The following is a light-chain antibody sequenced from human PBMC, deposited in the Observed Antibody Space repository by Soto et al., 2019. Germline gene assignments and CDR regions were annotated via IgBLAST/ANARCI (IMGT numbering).Light chain of an antibody. CDR3: QQRSNWWT. Sequence: EIVLTQSPATLSLSPGERATLSCRASQSVSSFLAWYQQKPGQAPRRLICDASNRATGIPARFSGSGSGTDFTLTISSLEPEDFAVYYCQQRSNWWTFGQGTKVEIK. J-gene: IGKJ1*01. CDR1: QSVSSF. CDR2: DAS. V-gene: IGKV3-11*01.